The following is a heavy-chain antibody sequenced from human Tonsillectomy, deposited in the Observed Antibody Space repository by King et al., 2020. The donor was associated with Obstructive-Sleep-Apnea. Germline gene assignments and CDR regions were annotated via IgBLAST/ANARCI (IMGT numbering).Heavy chain of an antibody. CDR3: ARLTRYIGSSGYYFDY. V-gene: IGHV4-59*08. CDR2: IYNSGSTSGST. CDR1: GDSISSFH. Sequence: QLQESGPGLVKPSETLSLSCIVSGDSISSFHWGWIRQPPGKGLEWIGYIYNSGSTSGSTNYNPSLKSRVTISLDTSKTHFSLKLSSVAAADTAVYYCARLTRYIGSSGYYFDYWGQGTLVTVSS. J-gene: IGHJ4*02. D-gene: IGHD6-13*01.